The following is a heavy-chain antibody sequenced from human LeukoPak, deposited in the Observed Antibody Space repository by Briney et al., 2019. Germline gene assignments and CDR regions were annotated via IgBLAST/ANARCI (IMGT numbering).Heavy chain of an antibody. CDR3: ARGGDRFDY. J-gene: IGHJ4*02. CDR2: IYTSGST. CDR1: GGSFSSGSYY. V-gene: IGHV4-61*02. D-gene: IGHD4-17*01. Sequence: PSQTLSLTCTVSGGSFSSGSYYWSWIRQPAGKELEWIGRIYTSGSTNYNPSLKSRVTISVDTSKNQFSLKLSSVSAADTAVYYCARGGDRFDYWGQGTLVTVSS.